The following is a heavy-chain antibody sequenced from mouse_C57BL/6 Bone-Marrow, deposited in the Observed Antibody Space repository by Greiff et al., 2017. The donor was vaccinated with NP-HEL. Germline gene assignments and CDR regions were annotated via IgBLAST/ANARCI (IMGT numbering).Heavy chain of an antibody. V-gene: IGHV3-6*01. CDR3: ARRGYGNYGWYFDV. Sequence: EVQLQESGPGLVKPSQSLSLTCSVTGYSITSGYYWNWIRQFPGNKLEWMGYISYDGSNNYNPSLKNRISITRDTSKNQFFLKLNSVTTEDTATYYCARRGYGNYGWYFDVWGTGTTVTVSS. CDR2: ISYDGSN. D-gene: IGHD2-1*01. CDR1: GYSITSGYY. J-gene: IGHJ1*03.